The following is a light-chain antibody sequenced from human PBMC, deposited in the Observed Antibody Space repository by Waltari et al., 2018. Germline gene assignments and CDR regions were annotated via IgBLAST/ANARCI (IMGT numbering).Light chain of an antibody. CDR1: QSVLYSPNHKNY. J-gene: IGKJ2*02. CDR3: QQYATTPRT. CDR2: WAS. Sequence: DIVMTQSPDSLAVSLGERATINCKSSQSVLYSPNHKNYLAWFQQKPGQPHKLRIYWASTRESGVPDRFSGSGSVTDFTLTISSLQAEDVAIYYCQQYATTPRTFGQGTKLEIK. V-gene: IGKV4-1*01.